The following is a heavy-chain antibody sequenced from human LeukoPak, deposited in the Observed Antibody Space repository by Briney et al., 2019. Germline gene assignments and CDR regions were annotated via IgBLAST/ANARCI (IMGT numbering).Heavy chain of an antibody. CDR1: RFTFRDYY. CDR2: ISNTGSTT. Sequence: GGSLRLSCASSRFTFRDYYMSWIRQAPGKGLEGVSYISNTGSTTQYADSVKGRFTISRDNARNSLHLQMNSLRVEDTAVYYCARVRGSYSVDYWGQGTLVTVSS. V-gene: IGHV3-11*01. CDR3: ARVRGSYSVDY. J-gene: IGHJ4*02. D-gene: IGHD1-26*01.